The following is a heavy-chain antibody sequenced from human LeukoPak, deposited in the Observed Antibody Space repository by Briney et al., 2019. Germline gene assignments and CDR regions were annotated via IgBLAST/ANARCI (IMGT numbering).Heavy chain of an antibody. CDR2: VSVSSSTI. J-gene: IGHJ4*02. D-gene: IGHD5-18*01. CDR3: ARSGYSYGPRSVDY. Sequence: GGSLRLSCAASGFTFSSYSMNWVRQAPGKGLEWVSYVSVSSSTIYYADSVKGRFTISRDNAKNSVYLQMNSLRAEDTAVYYCARSGYSYGPRSVDYWGQGTLVTVSS. V-gene: IGHV3-48*01. CDR1: GFTFSSYS.